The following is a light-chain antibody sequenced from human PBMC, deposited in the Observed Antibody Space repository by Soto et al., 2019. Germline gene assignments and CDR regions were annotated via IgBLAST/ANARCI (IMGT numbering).Light chain of an antibody. CDR2: AAS. Sequence: DIQMTQSPSTLSASVGDRVTITSRTSQSITTYVNWYQQKLGKAPTLLIYAASGLQSGVPSRFSGSGSGTDFTLTISSLQPEDFATYFCQQCCSSPRTFGQGTKV. CDR3: QQCCSSPRT. CDR1: QSITTY. J-gene: IGKJ1*01. V-gene: IGKV1-39*01.